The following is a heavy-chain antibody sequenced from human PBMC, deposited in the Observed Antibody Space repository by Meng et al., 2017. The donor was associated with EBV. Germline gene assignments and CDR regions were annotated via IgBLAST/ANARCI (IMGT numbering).Heavy chain of an antibody. J-gene: IGHJ5*02. D-gene: IGHD4-17*01. Sequence: VQLRESGPGLVKPSETLSLTCTVSGGSVSSGSYYWSWIRQPSGKGLEWIGYIYYSGSTNYNPSLKSRVTISVDTSKNQFSLKLSSVTAADTAVYYCARGRYYGDYFWFDPWGQGTLVTVSS. CDR3: ARGRYYGDYFWFDP. V-gene: IGHV4-61*01. CDR1: GGSVSSGSYY. CDR2: IYYSGST.